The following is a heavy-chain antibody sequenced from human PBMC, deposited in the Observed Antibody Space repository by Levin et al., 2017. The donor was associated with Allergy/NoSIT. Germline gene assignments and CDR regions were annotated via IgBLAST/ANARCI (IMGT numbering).Heavy chain of an antibody. Sequence: SETLSLTCAVSGGSISSGGYSWSWIRQPPGKGLEWIGYIYHSGSTYYNPSLKSRVTISVDRSKNQFSLKLSSVTAADTAVYYCARARGYCSSTSCYIPEWFDPWGQGTLVTVSS. CDR3: ARARGYCSSTSCYIPEWFDP. V-gene: IGHV4-30-2*01. D-gene: IGHD2-2*02. CDR2: IYHSGST. J-gene: IGHJ5*02. CDR1: GGSISSGGYS.